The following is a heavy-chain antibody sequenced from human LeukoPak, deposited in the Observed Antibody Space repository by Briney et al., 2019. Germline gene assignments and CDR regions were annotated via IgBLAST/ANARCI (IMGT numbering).Heavy chain of an antibody. D-gene: IGHD4-17*01. CDR2: INAGNGNT. J-gene: IGHJ3*02. Sequence: ASVTVSCTASGYTFTSYAMHWVRQAPGQRLEWMGWINAGNGNTKYSQKFQGRVTITRDTSASTAHMELRSLRSDDTAVYYCARDRDYGDYHDAFDIWGQGTMVTVSS. CDR1: GYTFTSYA. V-gene: IGHV1-3*01. CDR3: ARDRDYGDYHDAFDI.